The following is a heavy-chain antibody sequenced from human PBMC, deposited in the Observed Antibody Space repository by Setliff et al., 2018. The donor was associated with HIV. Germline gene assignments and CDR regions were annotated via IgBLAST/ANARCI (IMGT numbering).Heavy chain of an antibody. CDR1: GASIRGHY. J-gene: IGHJ3*02. Sequence: SETLSLTCSVSGASIRGHYWSWIRQSPGKGLEWIGYIHYSGATNYNPSLKSRVTISLDTSRTQFSLRLSSVTAADTAVYYCARHSPNVGVRGDAFDIWGQGTVVTVSS. CDR2: IHYSGAT. CDR3: ARHSPNVGVRGDAFDI. V-gene: IGHV4-59*08. D-gene: IGHD2-8*01.